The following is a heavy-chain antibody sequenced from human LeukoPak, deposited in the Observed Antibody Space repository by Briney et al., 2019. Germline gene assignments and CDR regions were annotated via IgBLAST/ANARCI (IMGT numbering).Heavy chain of an antibody. CDR2: INSDGSST. J-gene: IGHJ4*02. CDR3: ARRWDSRFYFDY. D-gene: IGHD1-26*01. Sequence: GGSLRLSCAASGFTFSSYWMHWVRQAPGKGLVWVSRINSDGSSTSYADSVKGRFTISRDNAKNSLYLQMNSLRAEDTALYYCARRWDSRFYFDYWGQGTLVTVSS. CDR1: GFTFSSYW. V-gene: IGHV3-74*01.